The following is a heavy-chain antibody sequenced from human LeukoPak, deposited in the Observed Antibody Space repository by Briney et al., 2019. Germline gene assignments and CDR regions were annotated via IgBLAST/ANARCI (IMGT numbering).Heavy chain of an antibody. V-gene: IGHV3-74*03. D-gene: IGHD5-12*01. J-gene: IGHJ5*02. Sequence: GGSLRLSCVGSGFTISNYWMHWVRQAPGTGLMWVSRIHPDGRITTYADSVKGRFTISRDNAKNTLYLQMNSLGAEDTAVYYCAPQQAYSPYNWFDPWGQGTLVTVSS. CDR1: GFTISNYW. CDR3: APQQAYSPYNWFDP. CDR2: IHPDGRIT.